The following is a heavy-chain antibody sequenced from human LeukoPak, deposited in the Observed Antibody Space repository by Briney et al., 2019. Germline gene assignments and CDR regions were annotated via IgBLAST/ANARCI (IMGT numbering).Heavy chain of an antibody. J-gene: IGHJ4*02. D-gene: IGHD3-10*01. Sequence: GGSLRLSCAASGFTFSSYGMSWVRRAPGKGLEWVSAISGSGGSTYYADSVKGRFTISRDNSKNTLYLQMSSLRAEDTAVYYCAKEMVRGVMAGDYWGQGTLVTVSS. CDR2: ISGSGGST. CDR3: AKEMVRGVMAGDY. V-gene: IGHV3-23*01. CDR1: GFTFSSYG.